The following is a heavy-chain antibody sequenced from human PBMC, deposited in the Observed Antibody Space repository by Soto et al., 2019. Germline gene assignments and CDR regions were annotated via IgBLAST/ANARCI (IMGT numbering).Heavy chain of an antibody. J-gene: IGHJ4*02. V-gene: IGHV1-18*01. CDR2: ISAYNGNT. CDR1: GYTFTSYG. D-gene: IGHD3-10*01. Sequence: ASVKVSCKASGYTFTSYGISWLRQAPGQGLEWMGWISAYNGNTNYAQKLQGRVTMTTDTSTSTAYMELRSLRSDDTAVYYCARVVMVRGVKSLYFDYWGQGTLVTVSS. CDR3: ARVVMVRGVKSLYFDY.